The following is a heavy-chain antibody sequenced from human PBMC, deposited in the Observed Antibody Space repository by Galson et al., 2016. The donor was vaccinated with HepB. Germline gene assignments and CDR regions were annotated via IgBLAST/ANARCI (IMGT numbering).Heavy chain of an antibody. Sequence: SLRLSCAASGFPFDFDNYAMSWVRQPPGKGLEWVSSISGVGDNTQYADSVRGRFAISRDNSKKMVYLQMSSLRAEDTAVYFCTGDDWGQGTLVTVSS. CDR1: GFPFDFDNYA. V-gene: IGHV3-23*01. J-gene: IGHJ4*02. CDR2: ISGVGDNT. CDR3: TGDD.